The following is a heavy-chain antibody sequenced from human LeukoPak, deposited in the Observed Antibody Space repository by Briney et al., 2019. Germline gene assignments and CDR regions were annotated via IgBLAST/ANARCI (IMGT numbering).Heavy chain of an antibody. CDR2: ISAYKGNA. CDR1: GYTFTSYG. J-gene: IGHJ3*02. V-gene: IGHV1-18*04. D-gene: IGHD5-18*01. CDR3: ATNRGYSYVHDAFDI. Sequence: ASVKVSCKASGYTFTSYGFTWVRQAPGLGLEWMGWISAYKGNANYAQKLQGRVTMTTDTSTSTAHMELMSLRSDDTAVYYCATNRGYSYVHDAFDIWGQGTMVTVSS.